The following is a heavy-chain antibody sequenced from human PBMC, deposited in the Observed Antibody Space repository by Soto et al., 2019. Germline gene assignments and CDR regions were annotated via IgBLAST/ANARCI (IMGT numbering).Heavy chain of an antibody. Sequence: QVQLVQSGAEVKKPGSSVKVSCKASGGTFSSYTISWVRQAPGQGLEWMGRIIPILGIANYAQKFQGRVTITADKSTSRAYMELSSLRSEDTAVYYCANGIAVAGTGAFDIWGQGTMVTVSS. CDR1: GGTFSSYT. CDR2: IIPILGIA. CDR3: ANGIAVAGTGAFDI. J-gene: IGHJ3*02. D-gene: IGHD6-19*01. V-gene: IGHV1-69*02.